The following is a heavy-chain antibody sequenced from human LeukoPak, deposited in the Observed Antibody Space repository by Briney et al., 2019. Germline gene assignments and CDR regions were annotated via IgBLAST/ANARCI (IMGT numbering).Heavy chain of an antibody. J-gene: IGHJ3*02. Sequence: EASVKVSCKVSGYSLTELSMHWVRQAPGKGLEWMGGFDPEDGETFYAQKFQGRVTMTEDTSTDTAYMELRSLRSEDTAVYYCAALTSISMIREWDIWGQGTMVTVSS. D-gene: IGHD3-3*02. V-gene: IGHV1-24*01. CDR3: AALTSISMIREWDI. CDR1: GYSLTELS. CDR2: FDPEDGET.